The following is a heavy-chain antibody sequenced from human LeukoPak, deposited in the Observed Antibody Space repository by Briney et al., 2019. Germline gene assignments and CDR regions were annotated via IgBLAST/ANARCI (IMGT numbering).Heavy chain of an antibody. CDR2: IYYSGST. V-gene: IGHV4-39*01. J-gene: IGHJ5*02. Sequence: SETLSLTCIVSTGSISNSNYYWGWIRQPPGKGLEWIGSIYYSGSTYYNPSLKRRVTISVDTSKNQFSLRLSSVTAADTAVYYCARHALDYDFWSGYPGWFDPWGQGTLVTVSS. CDR3: ARHALDYDFWSGYPGWFDP. CDR1: TGSISNSNYY. D-gene: IGHD3-3*01.